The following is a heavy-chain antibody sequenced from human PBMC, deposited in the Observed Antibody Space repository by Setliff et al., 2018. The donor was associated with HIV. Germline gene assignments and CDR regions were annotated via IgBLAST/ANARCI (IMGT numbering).Heavy chain of an antibody. D-gene: IGHD3-10*01. CDR2: IYTGGST. Sequence: PSETLSLTCTVSGGSIRSGSYYWSWIRQPAGKGLEWIGRIYTGGSTDYNPSLKSRATISLDTSNNQFSLNLKPVTAADTAVYFCAREGGKLWFGELLYAFDIWGQGTMVTVSS. CDR3: AREGGKLWFGELLYAFDI. V-gene: IGHV4-61*02. J-gene: IGHJ3*02. CDR1: GGSIRSGSYY.